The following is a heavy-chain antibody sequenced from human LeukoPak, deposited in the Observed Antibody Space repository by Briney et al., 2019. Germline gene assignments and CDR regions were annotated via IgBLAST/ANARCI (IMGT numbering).Heavy chain of an antibody. Sequence: SVKVSCKASGGAFSSYAISWVRQAPGQGLEWMGGIIPIFATANYAQKFQGRVTITADESTSTAYMELSSLRSEDTAVYYCASSPTYCGGDCYWDYWGQGTLVTVSS. CDR2: IIPIFATA. J-gene: IGHJ4*02. CDR3: ASSPTYCGGDCYWDY. CDR1: GGAFSSYA. D-gene: IGHD2-21*02. V-gene: IGHV1-69*13.